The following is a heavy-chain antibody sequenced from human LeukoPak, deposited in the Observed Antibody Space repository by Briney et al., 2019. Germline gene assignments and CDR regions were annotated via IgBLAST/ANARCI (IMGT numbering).Heavy chain of an antibody. V-gene: IGHV3-23*01. CDR3: AKEQPPSSSWYPIVGYDYYYYMDV. D-gene: IGHD6-13*01. CDR2: ISGSGGGST. Sequence: AGGSLRLPCAASGFTFSSYAMSWVRQAPGKGLEWVSAISGSGGGSTYYADSVKGRFTISRDNSKNTLYLQMNSLRAEDTAVYYCAKEQPPSSSWYPIVGYDYYYYMDVWGKGTTVTVSS. J-gene: IGHJ6*03. CDR1: GFTFSSYA.